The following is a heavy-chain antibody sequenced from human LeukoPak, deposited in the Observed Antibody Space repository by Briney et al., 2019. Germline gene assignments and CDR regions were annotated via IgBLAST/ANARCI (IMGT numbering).Heavy chain of an antibody. CDR3: ARGLHKIAAAAPGWFDP. CDR1: GFTFFSYA. D-gene: IGHD6-13*01. CDR2: ICGSGGST. J-gene: IGHJ5*02. V-gene: IGHV3-23*01. Sequence: GSLRLSCAASGFTFFSYAMSWVRQAPGKGLEWVSAICGSGGSTYYADSVKGRFTISRDNSKNTLYLQMNSLRAEDTAVYYCARGLHKIAAAAPGWFDPWGQGTLVTVSS.